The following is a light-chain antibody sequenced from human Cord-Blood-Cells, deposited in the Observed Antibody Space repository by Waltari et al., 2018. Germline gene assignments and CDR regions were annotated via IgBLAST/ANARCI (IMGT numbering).Light chain of an antibody. J-gene: IGKJ2*01. CDR1: QSVLYSSNNKNY. CDR2: WAS. CDR3: QQYYSTPNT. V-gene: IGKV4-1*01. Sequence: DIVMTQSPDSLAVSLGERATINCKSSQSVLYSSNNKNYLAWYQQKPGQPPKLLIYWASTRESGVPDRFSGSGSGTDFTLTISSLQAEDVAVYYCQQYYSTPNTFG.